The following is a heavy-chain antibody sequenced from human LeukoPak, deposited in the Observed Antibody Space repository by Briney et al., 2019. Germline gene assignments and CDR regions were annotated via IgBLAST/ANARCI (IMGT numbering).Heavy chain of an antibody. CDR2: IYYSGSS. Sequence: PSETLSLTCTVSGGSISSHYWSWIRQSPGKGLEWIGYIYYSGSSNYNPSLKSRVTISVDTSKNQFSLKLSSVTAADTAVYYCARRVVPAATHFFDYWGQGTLVTVSS. J-gene: IGHJ4*02. CDR3: ARRVVPAATHFFDY. V-gene: IGHV4-59*11. D-gene: IGHD2-2*01. CDR1: GGSISSHY.